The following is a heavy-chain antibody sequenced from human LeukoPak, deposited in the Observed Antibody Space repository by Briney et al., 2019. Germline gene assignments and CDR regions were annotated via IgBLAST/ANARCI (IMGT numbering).Heavy chain of an antibody. CDR3: AKDRHGACWY. D-gene: IGHD2-15*01. Sequence: GGSLRLSCAASGFTVSSNYMSWVRQAPGKGLEWVSVIYSGGSTYYADSMKGRFTISRDNSKNTLYLQMNSLRAEDTAVYYCAKDRHGACWYWGQGTLVTVSS. CDR1: GFTVSSNY. J-gene: IGHJ4*02. V-gene: IGHV3-66*01. CDR2: IYSGGST.